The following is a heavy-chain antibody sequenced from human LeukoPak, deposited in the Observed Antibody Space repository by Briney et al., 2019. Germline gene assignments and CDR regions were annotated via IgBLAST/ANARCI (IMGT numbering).Heavy chain of an antibody. V-gene: IGHV1-18*01. CDR3: ATESHVERDDF. CDR2: ISASNGDT. Sequence: GSVKVSCKAPGYTSTNYGITWVRQAPGQGLEWMGWISASNGDTHYSEKFQDRITVTTDTSTSTAYMELRSLVSDDTAVYYCATESHVERDDFWGQGTLVTVSS. CDR1: GYTSTNYG. J-gene: IGHJ4*02. D-gene: IGHD1-1*01.